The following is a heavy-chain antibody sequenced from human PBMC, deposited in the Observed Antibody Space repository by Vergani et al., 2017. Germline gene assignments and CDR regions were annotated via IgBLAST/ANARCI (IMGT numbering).Heavy chain of an antibody. CDR1: GGSISSGSYY. V-gene: IGHV4-61*02. CDR2: IYTSGST. Sequence: QVQLQESGPGLVKPSQTLSLTCTVSGGSISSGSYYWSWIRQPAGKGLEWIGRIYTSGSTNYNPSLKSRVTISVDTSKNQFSLKLSSVTAADTAGYYCARDSLAAHYYYGMDVWGQGTTVTVSS. CDR3: ARDSLAAHYYYGMDV. D-gene: IGHD3-16*01. J-gene: IGHJ6*02.